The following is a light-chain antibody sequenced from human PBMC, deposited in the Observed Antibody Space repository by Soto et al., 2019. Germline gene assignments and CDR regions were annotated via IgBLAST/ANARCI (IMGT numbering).Light chain of an antibody. CDR2: GAS. V-gene: IGKV3D-15*01. J-gene: IGKJ5*01. CDR3: QQYNTWPAEIT. CDR1: QSVRTK. Sequence: ETVITHSPATLSLSSCERPTLSCRASQSVRTKVAWYQQTPGQAPRLLIYGASSRATGIPARFSGSGSGTEFTLTISSLQSEDSAVYYCQQYNTWPAEITFGQGTRLEIK.